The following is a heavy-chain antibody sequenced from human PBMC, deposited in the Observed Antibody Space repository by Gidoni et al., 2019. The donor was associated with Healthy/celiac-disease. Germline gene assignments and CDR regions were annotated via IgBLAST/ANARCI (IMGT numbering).Heavy chain of an antibody. J-gene: IGHJ6*02. CDR3: AIDGGWAAAGTSHLYYGMDV. Sequence: EVQLVESGGGLIQPGGSLRLSCAASGFTVSSNYMSWVRQAPGKGLEWVSCIYSGGSTYYADSVKGRFTISRDNSKNTLYLQMNSLRAEDTAGYYCAIDGGWAAAGTSHLYYGMDVWGQGTTVTVSS. CDR1: GFTVSSNY. CDR2: IYSGGST. V-gene: IGHV3-53*01. D-gene: IGHD6-13*01.